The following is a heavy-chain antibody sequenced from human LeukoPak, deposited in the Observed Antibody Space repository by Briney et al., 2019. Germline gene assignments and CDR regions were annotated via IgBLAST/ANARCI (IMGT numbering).Heavy chain of an antibody. Sequence: GASVKVSFKASGYTLTDYYMHWVRPAPGQGLEWMGLIIPNTGGTTYQQKFQGRVTMTMDTSISTFYMELSSLGSDDTAVYYFSTEAIYCTSPNCGNYWGQGTLVTVSS. CDR3: STEAIYCTSPNCGNY. D-gene: IGHD2-2*01. CDR2: IIPNTGGT. J-gene: IGHJ4*02. CDR1: GYTLTDYY. V-gene: IGHV1-2*06.